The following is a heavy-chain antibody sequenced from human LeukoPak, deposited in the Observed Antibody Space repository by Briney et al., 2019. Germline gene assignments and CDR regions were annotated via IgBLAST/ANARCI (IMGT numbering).Heavy chain of an antibody. CDR1: GGTFSSYA. CDR3: ARELWFGVRYSYYFDY. V-gene: IGHV1-69*04. CDR2: IIPILGIA. Sequence: SVKVSCKASGGTFSSYAISWVRQAPGQGLEWMGRIIPILGIANYAQKFQGRVTITADKSTSTAYMELSSLRPEDTAVYYCARELWFGVRYSYYFDYWGQGTLVTVSS. J-gene: IGHJ4*02. D-gene: IGHD3-10*01.